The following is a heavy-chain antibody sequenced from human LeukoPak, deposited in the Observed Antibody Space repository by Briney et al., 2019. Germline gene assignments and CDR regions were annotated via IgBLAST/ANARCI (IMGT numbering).Heavy chain of an antibody. V-gene: IGHV1-69*13. CDR2: IIPIFGTA. CDR3: ARAPPYYGSGSYYTPHRDAFDI. Sequence: SVKVSCKASGGTFSSYAISWVRQAPGQGLEWMGGIIPIFGTANYAQKFQGRVTITADESTSTAYMELSSLRSEDTAVYYCARAPPYYGSGSYYTPHRDAFDIWGQGAMVTVSS. J-gene: IGHJ3*02. D-gene: IGHD3-10*01. CDR1: GGTFSSYA.